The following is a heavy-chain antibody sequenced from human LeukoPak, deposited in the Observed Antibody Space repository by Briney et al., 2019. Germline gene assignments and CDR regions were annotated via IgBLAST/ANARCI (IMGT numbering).Heavy chain of an antibody. D-gene: IGHD2-15*01. Sequence: GASVKVSCKASGYTFTSYYMHWVRQAPGQGLEWMGIINPSGGSTSYAQKFQGRVTMTRDTSTSTAYMELRSLRSDDTAVYYCARLSATATFDYWGQGTLVTVSS. CDR1: GYTFTSYY. V-gene: IGHV1-46*01. J-gene: IGHJ4*02. CDR2: INPSGGST. CDR3: ARLSATATFDY.